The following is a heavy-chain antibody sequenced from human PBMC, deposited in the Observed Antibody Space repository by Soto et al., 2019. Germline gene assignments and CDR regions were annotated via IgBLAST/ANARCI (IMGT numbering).Heavy chain of an antibody. D-gene: IGHD1-26*01. J-gene: IGHJ6*02. CDR2: IYSGGST. CDR1: GFTVSSNY. V-gene: IGHV3-66*01. Sequence: PGGSLRLSCAASGFTVSSNYMSWVRQAPGKGLEWVSVIYSGGSTYYADSVKGRFTISRDNSKNTLYLQMNSLRAEDTAVYYCAREDSGSYRYYYYGMDVWGQGTTVTVSS. CDR3: AREDSGSYRYYYYGMDV.